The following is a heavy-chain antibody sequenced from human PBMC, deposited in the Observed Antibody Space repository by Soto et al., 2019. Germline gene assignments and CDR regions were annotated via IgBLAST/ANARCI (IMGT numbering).Heavy chain of an antibody. CDR1: GDSISSNY. CDR3: ARIDPPLMLAWFDP. D-gene: IGHD2-8*01. CDR2: IYYSGST. V-gene: IGHV4-59*01. J-gene: IGHJ5*02. Sequence: SETLSLTCTVSGDSISSNYWSWIRQPPGKGLEWIGYIYYSGSTNYNPSLKGRVTISVHTSKNQFSLTLTSVTAADTALYYCARIDPPLMLAWFDPWGQGTLVTVSS.